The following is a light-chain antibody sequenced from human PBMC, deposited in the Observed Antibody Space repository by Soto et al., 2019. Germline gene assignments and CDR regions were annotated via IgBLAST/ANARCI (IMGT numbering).Light chain of an antibody. J-gene: IGKJ1*01. CDR1: QSVSSSY. CDR2: GAS. Sequence: EIVLTQSPGTLSLSPGERATLSCRASQSVSSSYLAWYQQKPGQAPRVVIYGASSRATGIPDRFSGSGSGTDFTLTISRLEPEDFAVYYCQQYDSSPWTFGQGTKVEIK. CDR3: QQYDSSPWT. V-gene: IGKV3-20*01.